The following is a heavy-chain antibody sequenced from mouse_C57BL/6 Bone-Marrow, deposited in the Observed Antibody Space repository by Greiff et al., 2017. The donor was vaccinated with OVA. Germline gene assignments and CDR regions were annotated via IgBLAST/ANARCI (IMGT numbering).Heavy chain of an antibody. Sequence: VQLQQPGAELVMPGASVKLSCKASGYTFTSYWMLWVKQRPGQGLEWIGEIDPSDSYTNYNQKFKGKSTLTVDKSSSTAYMQLSSLTSEDSAVYYCAAVVASYYAMDYWGQGTSVTVSS. CDR1: GYTFTSYW. CDR2: IDPSDSYT. V-gene: IGHV1-69*01. D-gene: IGHD1-1*01. CDR3: AAVVASYYAMDY. J-gene: IGHJ4*01.